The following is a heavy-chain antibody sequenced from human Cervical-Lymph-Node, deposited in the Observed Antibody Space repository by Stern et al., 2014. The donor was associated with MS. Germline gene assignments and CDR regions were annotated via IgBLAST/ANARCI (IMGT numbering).Heavy chain of an antibody. D-gene: IGHD1-26*01. Sequence: VQLVQSGAVVRQPGSSGKVSCKASGGPLTSYAISWVRQAPGPGLEWMGGIIPILRATTYAQKFQGRVTITADESTSTGYMELSSLRSEDTALYYCAGSYSGSYKELDYWGRGTLVTVSS. V-gene: IGHV1-69*01. CDR2: IIPILRAT. CDR1: GGPLTSYA. J-gene: IGHJ4*02. CDR3: AGSYSGSYKELDY.